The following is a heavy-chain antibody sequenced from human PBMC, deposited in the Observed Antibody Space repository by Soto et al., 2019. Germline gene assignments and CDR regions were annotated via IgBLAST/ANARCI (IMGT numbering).Heavy chain of an antibody. D-gene: IGHD3-10*01. CDR3: ARGGYYYGSGSYDGMDV. CDR2: IYYSGST. J-gene: IGHJ6*02. CDR1: GGSISSGDYY. Sequence: PSETLSLTCTVSGGSISSGDYYWSWIRQPPGKGLEWIGYIYYSGSTYYNPSLKSRVTISVDTSKNQFSLKLSSATAADTAVYYCARGGYYYGSGSYDGMDVWGQGTTVTVSS. V-gene: IGHV4-30-4*01.